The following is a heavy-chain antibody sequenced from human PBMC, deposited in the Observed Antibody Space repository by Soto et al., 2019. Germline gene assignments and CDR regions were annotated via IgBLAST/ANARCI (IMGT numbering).Heavy chain of an antibody. D-gene: IGHD6-19*01. J-gene: IGHJ4*02. Sequence: QVQLQESGPGLVKPSETLSLTCTVSGGSVSSGSYYWSWIRQPPGKGLEWIGYIYYSGSTNYNPSLKSRVTISVDTSKNQFSLKLSSVTAADTAVYYCAKEPSSGWYDYWGQGTLVTVSS. CDR3: AKEPSSGWYDY. CDR2: IYYSGST. V-gene: IGHV4-61*01. CDR1: GGSVSSGSYY.